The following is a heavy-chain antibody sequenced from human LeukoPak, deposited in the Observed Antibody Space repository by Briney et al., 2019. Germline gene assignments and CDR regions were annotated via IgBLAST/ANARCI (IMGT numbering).Heavy chain of an antibody. CDR3: ARDLGAIHLIAVAGVDPFDI. CDR2: ISAYNGNT. CDR1: GCTFTSYG. D-gene: IGHD6-19*01. Sequence: ASVKVSCKASGCTFTSYGISWVRQAPGQGLEWMGWISAYNGNTNYAQKLQGRVTMTTDTSTSTAYMELSSLRSEDTAVYYCARDLGAIHLIAVAGVDPFDIWGQGTMVTVSS. J-gene: IGHJ3*02. V-gene: IGHV1-18*01.